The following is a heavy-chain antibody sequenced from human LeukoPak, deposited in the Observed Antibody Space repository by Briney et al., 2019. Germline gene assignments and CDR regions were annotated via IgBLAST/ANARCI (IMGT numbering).Heavy chain of an antibody. CDR1: GFTFSSYA. Sequence: GGSLRLSCAASGFTFSSYAMHWVRQAPGKGLEWVAVISYDGSNKYYADSVKGRFTISRDNSKNTLYLQMNSLRAEDTAVYYCARAAVAGRASDYWGQGTLVTVSS. D-gene: IGHD6-19*01. CDR2: ISYDGSNK. V-gene: IGHV3-30-3*01. CDR3: ARAAVAGRASDY. J-gene: IGHJ4*02.